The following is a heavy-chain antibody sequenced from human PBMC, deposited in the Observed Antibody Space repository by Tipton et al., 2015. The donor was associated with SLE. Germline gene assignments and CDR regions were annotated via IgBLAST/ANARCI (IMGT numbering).Heavy chain of an antibody. D-gene: IGHD6-6*01. J-gene: IGHJ4*02. CDR1: GGSISNYY. CDR3: ARHSSPYTPIHY. V-gene: IGHV4-4*09. CDR2: IHTTGST. Sequence: TLSLTCNVSGGSISNYYWSWIRQPAGKGLEWIGYIHTTGSTNFKPSLKSRVTISLDTSKNQFSLRLSSVTAADAAMYYCARHSSPYTPIHYWGQGTLATVSS.